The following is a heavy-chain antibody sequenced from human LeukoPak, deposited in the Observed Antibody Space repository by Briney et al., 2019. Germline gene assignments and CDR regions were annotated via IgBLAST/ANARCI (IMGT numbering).Heavy chain of an antibody. V-gene: IGHV1-2*02. D-gene: IGHD3-22*01. CDR2: INPRSGGT. CDR3: ARGPRITMIVVVIVTVSWFDP. CDR1: GYTVTGYY. J-gene: IGHJ5*02. Sequence: ASVKLSCKASGYTVTGYYMHWGGQAPGQRLEGMGWINPRSGGTNDAQKFQGRVTMTRDTSISTANMALSRLRSDDTAVYYCARGPRITMIVVVIVTVSWFDPWGQGTLVTVSS.